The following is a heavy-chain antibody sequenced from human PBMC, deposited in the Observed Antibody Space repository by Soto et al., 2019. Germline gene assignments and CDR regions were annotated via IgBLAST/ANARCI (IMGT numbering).Heavy chain of an antibody. J-gene: IGHJ4*02. CDR3: ASLNYGSGSYYNDPFDY. D-gene: IGHD3-10*01. V-gene: IGHV4-59*01. Sequence: SENLSLTCNVSGGSISSYYWSWILQPPGKVLEWIGYIYYSGSTNYNPSLKSRFTISVDTSKNQFSLKLSSVTAADKDVYYCASLNYGSGSYYNDPFDYWGQGTLVTVSS. CDR1: GGSISSYY. CDR2: IYYSGST.